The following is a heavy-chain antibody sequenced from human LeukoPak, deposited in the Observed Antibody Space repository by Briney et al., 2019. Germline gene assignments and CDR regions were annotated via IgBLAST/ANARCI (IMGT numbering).Heavy chain of an antibody. CDR3: ASKIVGAKGFDY. Sequence: GGSLRLSCAASGFTFSSYAMSWVRQAPGKGLEWVSSISSSSSYIYYADSVKGRFTISRDNAKNSLYLQMNSLRAEDTAVYYCASKIVGAKGFDYWGQGTLVTVSS. CDR2: ISSSSSYI. J-gene: IGHJ4*02. V-gene: IGHV3-21*01. D-gene: IGHD1-26*01. CDR1: GFTFSSYA.